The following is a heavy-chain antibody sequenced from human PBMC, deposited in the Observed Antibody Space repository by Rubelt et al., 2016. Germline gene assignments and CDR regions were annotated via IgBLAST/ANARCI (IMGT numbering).Heavy chain of an antibody. J-gene: IGHJ5*02. CDR1: GYTFTSYA. V-gene: IGHV1-3*01. CDR3: ARGLGLGYSSSWFNWFDP. D-gene: IGHD6-13*01. CDR2: INAGNGNT. Sequence: QVQLVQSGAEVKKPGASVKVSCKASGYTFTSYAMHWVRQAPGQRLEWMGWINAGNGNTKYSQKFQGRVTITRDTSASTAYMELSSWRSEDTAVYYCARGLGLGYSSSWFNWFDPWGQGTLVTVSS.